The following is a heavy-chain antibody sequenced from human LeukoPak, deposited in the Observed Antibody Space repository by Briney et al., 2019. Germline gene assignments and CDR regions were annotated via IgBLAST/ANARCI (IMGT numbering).Heavy chain of an antibody. V-gene: IGHV3-33*01. CDR2: IWYDGSNK. CDR3: ARGPLHCSSTSCRGDYFDY. CDR1: GFTFSSYG. J-gene: IGHJ4*02. Sequence: GRSLRLSCAASGFTFSSYGTHWVRQAPGKGLEWVAVIWYDGSNKYYADSVKGRFTISRDNSKNTLYLQMNSLRAEDTAVYYCARGPLHCSSTSCRGDYFDYWGQGTLVTVSS. D-gene: IGHD2-2*01.